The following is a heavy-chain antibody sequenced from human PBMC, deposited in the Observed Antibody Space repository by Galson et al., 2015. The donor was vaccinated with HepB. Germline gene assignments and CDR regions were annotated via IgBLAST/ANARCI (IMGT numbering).Heavy chain of an antibody. CDR1: GFTVSSNY. D-gene: IGHD6-13*01. Sequence: SLRLSCAASGFTVSSNYMSWVRQAPGKGLEWVSLIYSGGSTFYADSVKGRFTISRDKSRNTLSLQMNSLRAEDTAVYYCARDRWYQGWYGTDVWGQGTTVTVSS. J-gene: IGHJ6*02. V-gene: IGHV3-66*01. CDR3: ARDRWYQGWYGTDV. CDR2: IYSGGST.